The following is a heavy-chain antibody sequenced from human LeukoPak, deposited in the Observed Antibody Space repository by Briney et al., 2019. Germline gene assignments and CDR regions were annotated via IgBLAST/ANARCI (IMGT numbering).Heavy chain of an antibody. Sequence: SQTLSLTCTVSGGSISSGSYYWSWIRQPAGKGLEWIGRIYTSGSTNYNPSLKSRVTISVDTSKNQFSLKLSSVTAADTAVYYCARGSLGDSSGYYLLNYFDYWGQGTLVTVSS. J-gene: IGHJ4*02. V-gene: IGHV4-61*02. CDR3: ARGSLGDSSGYYLLNYFDY. CDR1: GGSISSGSYY. D-gene: IGHD3-22*01. CDR2: IYTSGST.